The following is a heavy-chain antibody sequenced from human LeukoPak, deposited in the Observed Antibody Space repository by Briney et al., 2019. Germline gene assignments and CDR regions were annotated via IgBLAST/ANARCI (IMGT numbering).Heavy chain of an antibody. Sequence: GASVKVSCKASGYTCTSNYMHWVRQAPGQGLESVGLINPSGGVSSYAQKFKGRVTLTRNTSTSTVYMELSRLRSEDTAVYYCARDNKERQLGGYWGQGTLVTVSS. J-gene: IGHJ4*02. CDR3: ARDNKERQLGGY. CDR2: INPSGGVS. V-gene: IGHV1-46*01. CDR1: GYTCTSNY. D-gene: IGHD6-13*01.